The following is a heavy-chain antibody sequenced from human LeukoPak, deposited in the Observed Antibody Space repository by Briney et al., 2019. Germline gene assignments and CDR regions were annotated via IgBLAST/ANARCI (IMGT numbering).Heavy chain of an antibody. CDR1: GLTFSSYA. V-gene: IGHV3-13*01. J-gene: IGHJ4*02. Sequence: GGSLRLSCAASGLTFSSYAMSWVRQAPGKGLEWVSAIGTAGDTYYQGSVRGRFTMSRENAKNSLYLQMNSLTAGDTAVYYCARGADTHFDYWGQGILVTVSS. D-gene: IGHD2-15*01. CDR3: ARGADTHFDY. CDR2: IGTAGDT.